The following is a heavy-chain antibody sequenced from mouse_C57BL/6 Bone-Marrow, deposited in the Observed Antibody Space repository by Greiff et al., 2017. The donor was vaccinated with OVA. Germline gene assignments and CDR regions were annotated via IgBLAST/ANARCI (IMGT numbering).Heavy chain of an antibody. D-gene: IGHD2-2*01. CDR1: GFNIKDDY. CDR2: IDPENGDT. Sequence: EVQLQQSGAELVRPGASVKLSCTASGFNIKDDYMHWVKQRPEQGLEWIGWIDPENGDTEYASKFQGKATITADTSSNTAYLQLSSLTSEDTAVYSCYLLWLRFYAMDYWGQGTSVTVSS. V-gene: IGHV14-4*01. J-gene: IGHJ4*01. CDR3: YLLWLRFYAMDY.